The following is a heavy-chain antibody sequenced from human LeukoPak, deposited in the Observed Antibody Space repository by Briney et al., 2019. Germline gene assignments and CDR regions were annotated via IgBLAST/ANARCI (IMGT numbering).Heavy chain of an antibody. Sequence: GGSLRLSCVASGFSFWSYAMSWVRQAPGKGLVWVSHINTDGSSTYYADSVMGRFTISRDNAKNTLYLQMNSLRAEDTAVYYCARDSYGDYGFDYWGQGTLVTVSS. CDR3: ARDSYGDYGFDY. CDR2: INTDGSST. D-gene: IGHD4-17*01. V-gene: IGHV3-74*01. J-gene: IGHJ4*02. CDR1: GFSFWSYA.